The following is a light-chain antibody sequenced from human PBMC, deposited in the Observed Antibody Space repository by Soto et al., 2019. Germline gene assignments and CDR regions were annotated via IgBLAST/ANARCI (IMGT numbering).Light chain of an antibody. CDR3: QQYYDYPLT. CDR1: QSISSW. V-gene: IGKV1-5*03. Sequence: DIQMTQSPSTLSASVGDRVTITCRASQSISSWLAWYQQKPGKAPKLLISKASSLESGVPSRFSGSESGTEVILTISSLQPDDFATDYCQQYYDYPLTFGGGTKLEIK. J-gene: IGKJ4*01. CDR2: KAS.